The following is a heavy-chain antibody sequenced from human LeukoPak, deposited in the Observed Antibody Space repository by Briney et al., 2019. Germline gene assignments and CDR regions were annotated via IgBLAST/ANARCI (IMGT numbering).Heavy chain of an antibody. CDR2: IKQDGSEK. D-gene: IGHD3-22*01. CDR1: GFTFSSYW. V-gene: IGHV3-7*01. CDR3: ARDEGYYDSSGYYYVQEY. Sequence: GGSLRLSCAASGFTFSSYWMSWVRQAPGKGLEWVANIKQDGSEKYYVDSVKGRFTISRDNAKNSQYLQMNSLRAEDTAVYYCARDEGYYDSSGYYYVQEYWGQGTLVTVSS. J-gene: IGHJ4*02.